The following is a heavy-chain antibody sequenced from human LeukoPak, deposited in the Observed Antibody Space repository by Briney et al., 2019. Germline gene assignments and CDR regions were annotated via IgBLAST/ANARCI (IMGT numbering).Heavy chain of an antibody. J-gene: IGHJ5*02. Sequence: ASVKVSCKASGYTFTANYMHWVRQAPGQGLEWMGWINPNGGGTNYAQKFQGRVSMTRDTSISTAYMEMSRLRSDDTAVYYCARGDDILTGNRDWFDPWGQGTLVTVFS. D-gene: IGHD3-9*01. CDR1: GYTFTANY. CDR3: ARGDDILTGNRDWFDP. CDR2: INPNGGGT. V-gene: IGHV1-2*02.